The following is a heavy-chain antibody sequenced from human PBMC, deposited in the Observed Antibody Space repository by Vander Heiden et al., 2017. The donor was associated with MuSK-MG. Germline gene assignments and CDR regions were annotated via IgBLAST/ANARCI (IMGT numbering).Heavy chain of an antibody. CDR3: TTDWAFRSFEFFQH. Sequence: EVQLVDSGGGLVMPGGSLRLSCEASGFTFSNAWMSWVRQAPGKGLEWVGRIKSKTDGATGDYAAPVKGRFAISRRDSKNTLFLQMNGLKTEDTAVYYCTTDWAFRSFEFFQHWGQGTLVSVSS. CDR1: GFTFSNAW. D-gene: IGHD3-3*01. CDR2: IKSKTDGATG. V-gene: IGHV3-15*05. J-gene: IGHJ1*01.